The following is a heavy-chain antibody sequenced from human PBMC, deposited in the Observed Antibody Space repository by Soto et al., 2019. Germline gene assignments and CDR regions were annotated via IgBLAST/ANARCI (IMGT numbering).Heavy chain of an antibody. CDR2: IDPSDSYT. CDR1: GYSFTSYW. Sequence: GESLKISCKGSGYSFTSYWISWVRQMPGKGLEWMGRIDPSDSYTNYSPSFQGHVTISADKSISTAYLQWSSPKASDTAMYYCARSAIYSTAFLDWFDPWGQGTLVTVSS. J-gene: IGHJ5*02. CDR3: ARSAIYSTAFLDWFDP. V-gene: IGHV5-10-1*01. D-gene: IGHD4-4*01.